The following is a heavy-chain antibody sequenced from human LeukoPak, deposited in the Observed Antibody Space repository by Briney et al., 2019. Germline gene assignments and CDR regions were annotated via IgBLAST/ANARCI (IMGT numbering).Heavy chain of an antibody. CDR3: ARERRGYYDFWSGYSNWFDP. J-gene: IGHJ5*02. D-gene: IGHD3-3*01. Sequence: GGSLRLSCAASGFTFSSYWMSWVRQAPGKGLEWVANIKQDGSEKYYVDSVKGRFTISRDNAKNSLYLKMNSLRAEDTAVYYCARERRGYYDFWSGYSNWFDPWGQGTLVTVSS. CDR2: IKQDGSEK. CDR1: GFTFSSYW. V-gene: IGHV3-7*01.